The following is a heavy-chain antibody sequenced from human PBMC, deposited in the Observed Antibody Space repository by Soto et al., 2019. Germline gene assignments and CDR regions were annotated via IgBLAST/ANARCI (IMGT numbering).Heavy chain of an antibody. Sequence: PGESLKISCKGSGYTFTNYWIGWVRQMPGKGLEWMGIIYPGDSDTKYNPSFQGQVTISADKSITTTYLQWSSLKASDTAIYYCAASTFYNGMDVRGQGTPVTVS. CDR2: IYPGDSDT. CDR1: GYTFTNYW. CDR3: AASTFYNGMDV. V-gene: IGHV5-51*01. J-gene: IGHJ6*02.